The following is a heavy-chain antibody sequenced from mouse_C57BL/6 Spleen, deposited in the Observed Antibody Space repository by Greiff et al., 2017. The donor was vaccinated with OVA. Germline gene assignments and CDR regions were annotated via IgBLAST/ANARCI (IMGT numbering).Heavy chain of an antibody. CDR2: INPSSGYT. CDR1: GYTFTSYT. V-gene: IGHV1-4*01. J-gene: IGHJ3*01. Sequence: QVQLQQSGAELARPGASVKMSCKASGYTFTSYTMHWVKQRPGQGLEWIGYINPSSGYTKYNQKFKDKATLTADKSSSTAYMQLSSLTSEDSAVYYGARSRGSSYGWFAYWGQGTLVTVSA. D-gene: IGHD1-1*01. CDR3: ARSRGSSYGWFAY.